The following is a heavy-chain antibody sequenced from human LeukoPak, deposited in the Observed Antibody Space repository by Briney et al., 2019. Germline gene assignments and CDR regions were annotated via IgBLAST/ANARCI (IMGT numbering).Heavy chain of an antibody. Sequence: ASLKVSCKASGYTFTGYYMHWVRQAPGQGLEWMGWINPNSGGTNYAQKFQGRVTMTRDTSISTAYMELSRLRSDDTAVYYCAVSITTDRPLDYWGQGTLVTVSS. CDR1: GYTFTGYY. V-gene: IGHV1-2*02. J-gene: IGHJ4*02. CDR3: AVSITTDRPLDY. CDR2: INPNSGGT. D-gene: IGHD3-10*01.